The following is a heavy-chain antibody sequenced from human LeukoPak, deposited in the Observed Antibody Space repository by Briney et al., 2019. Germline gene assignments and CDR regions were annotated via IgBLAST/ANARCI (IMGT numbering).Heavy chain of an antibody. CDR3: ARQSYYGMDV. CDR2: IYYSGST. V-gene: IGHV4-59*08. J-gene: IGHJ6*02. Sequence: SETLSLTCTVSGGSISSYYWSWIRQPPGKGLEWIGYIYYSGSTNYNPSLKSRVTISVDTSKDQFSLKLSSVTAADTAVYYCARQSYYGMDVWGQGTTVTVSS. CDR1: GGSISSYY.